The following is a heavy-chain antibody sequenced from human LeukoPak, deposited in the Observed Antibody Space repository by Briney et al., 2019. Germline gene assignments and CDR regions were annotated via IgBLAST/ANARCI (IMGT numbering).Heavy chain of an antibody. V-gene: IGHV3-30*18. D-gene: IGHD3-10*01. Sequence: GGSLRLSCAASGFTFSSYGMHWVRQAPGKGLEWVAVISYDGSNKYYADSVKGRFTISRDNSKNTLYLQMNSLRAEDTAVYYCAKDSTYYYGSGSYYAFDYWGQGTLVTVSS. CDR2: ISYDGSNK. CDR3: AKDSTYYYGSGSYYAFDY. CDR1: GFTFSSYG. J-gene: IGHJ4*02.